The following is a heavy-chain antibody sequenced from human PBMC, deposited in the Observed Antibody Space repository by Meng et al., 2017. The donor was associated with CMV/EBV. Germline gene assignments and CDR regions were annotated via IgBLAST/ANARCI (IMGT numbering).Heavy chain of an antibody. CDR2: MYPRDSDI. CDR3: ARPTVVGGRPRTFDY. J-gene: IGHJ4*02. V-gene: IGHV5-51*01. CDR1: GYSFTSYW. Sequence: KVSCKGSGYSFTSYWIGWVRQTPEKGLEWMGIMYPRDSDIGYSPSFQGQVTISADKSISTAYLQWSTLKASDTAIYYCARPTVVGGRPRTFDYWGQGTLVTVSS. D-gene: IGHD3-16*01.